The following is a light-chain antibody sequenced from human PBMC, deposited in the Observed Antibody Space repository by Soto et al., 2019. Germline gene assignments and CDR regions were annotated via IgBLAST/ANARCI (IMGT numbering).Light chain of an antibody. J-gene: IGLJ1*01. V-gene: IGLV2-14*01. Sequence: QSALTQPASVSGSPGQSIAISCTGPSSDIGSYNYVSWYQQHPGKAPKLMIHEVSNRPSGVSDRFSGSKSGNTASLTISGLQADDEADYYCSSHTTYSTRVFGTGTKLTVL. CDR1: SSDIGSYNY. CDR2: EVS. CDR3: SSHTTYSTRV.